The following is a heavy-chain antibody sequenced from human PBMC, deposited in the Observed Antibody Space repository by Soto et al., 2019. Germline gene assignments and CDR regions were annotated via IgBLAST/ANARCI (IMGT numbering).Heavy chain of an antibody. D-gene: IGHD6-19*01. J-gene: IGHJ5*02. CDR2: FYSSGSI. CDR1: GYSITAGGYY. CDR3: ARMYSSGSGWFHP. V-gene: IGHV4-31*03. Sequence: LRESGPGLVKPSQTLSLTCFVSGYSITAGGYYWSWIRHHPGKGLEWIGSFYSSGSIIYNPSLRSRVSISGDTSSNQFSMSLTSVTAADTARYYCARMYSSGSGWFHPWGQGTLVTVSS.